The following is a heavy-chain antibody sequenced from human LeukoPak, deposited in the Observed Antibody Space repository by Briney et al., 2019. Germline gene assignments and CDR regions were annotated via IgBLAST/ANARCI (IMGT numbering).Heavy chain of an antibody. J-gene: IGHJ4*02. D-gene: IGHD6-13*01. CDR2: IWYDGSNK. Sequence: PGGSLRLSCAASGFTFSSYGMHWVRQAPGKGLEWVAVIWYDGSNKHYADSVKGRFTVSRDNSKNTLYLQMNSLKAEDTAVYYCARAAAEDYWGQGTLVTVSS. CDR3: ARAAAEDY. CDR1: GFTFSSYG. V-gene: IGHV3-33*01.